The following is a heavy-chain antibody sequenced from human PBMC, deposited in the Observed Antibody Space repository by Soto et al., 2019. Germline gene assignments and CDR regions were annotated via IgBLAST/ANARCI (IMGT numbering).Heavy chain of an antibody. CDR3: AVAVAGPTAIGH. D-gene: IGHD6-19*01. J-gene: IGHJ4*02. CDR1: GFTFSSYW. V-gene: IGHV3-74*01. CDR2: INSDGSST. Sequence: EVQLVESGGGLVQPGGSLRLSCAASGFTFSSYWMHWVRQAPGKGLVWVSRINSDGSSTSYADSVKGRFTISRDNTNHTLSLQMHSLRAEYTAVYYCAVAVAGPTAIGHWGQGNLVTVSS.